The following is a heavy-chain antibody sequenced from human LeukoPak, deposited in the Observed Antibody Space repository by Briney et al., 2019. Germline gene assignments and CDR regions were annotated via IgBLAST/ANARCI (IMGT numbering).Heavy chain of an antibody. J-gene: IGHJ4*02. Sequence: GGSLRLSCAASGFSFKDTGMHWVRQAPGKGPEWLTIIWYDGSTKYYADSVKGRFTVSRDNSKNSLYLQMNSLRAEDTAVYYCASPYDSSGYYDRWGQGTLVTVSS. D-gene: IGHD3-22*01. CDR2: IWYDGSTK. V-gene: IGHV3-33*01. CDR3: ASPYDSSGYYDR. CDR1: GFSFKDTG.